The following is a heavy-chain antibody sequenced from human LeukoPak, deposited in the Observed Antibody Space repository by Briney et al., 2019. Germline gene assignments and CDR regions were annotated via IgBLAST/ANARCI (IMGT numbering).Heavy chain of an antibody. Sequence: ASVKVSCKASGYTFTSYGISWVRQAPGQGLEWMGWISAYNDNTNYAQKLQGRVTMTTDTSTSTAYMELRSLRSDDTAVYYCARIITMVRGALSENDWFDPWGQGTLVTVSS. CDR3: ARIITMVRGALSENDWFDP. CDR1: GYTFTSYG. J-gene: IGHJ5*02. D-gene: IGHD3-10*01. CDR2: ISAYNDNT. V-gene: IGHV1-18*01.